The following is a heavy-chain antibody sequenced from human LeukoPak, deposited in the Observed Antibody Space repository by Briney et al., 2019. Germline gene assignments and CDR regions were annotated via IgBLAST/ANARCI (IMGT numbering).Heavy chain of an antibody. CDR1: GYTFTGYY. V-gene: IGHV1-18*04. Sequence: ASVKASCKASGYTFTGYYMHWVRQAPGQGLEWMGWISAYNGNTNYAQKFQGRVTMTTDTSTSTAYMELRSLRSDDTAVYYCAREGEHDYGDYRLWGQGTLVTVSS. J-gene: IGHJ4*02. CDR2: ISAYNGNT. CDR3: AREGEHDYGDYRL. D-gene: IGHD4-17*01.